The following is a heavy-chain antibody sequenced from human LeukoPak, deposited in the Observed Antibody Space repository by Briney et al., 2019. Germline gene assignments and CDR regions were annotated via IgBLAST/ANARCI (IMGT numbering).Heavy chain of an antibody. CDR1: GFPFNMFA. CDR3: EKEEGIRHCSEGVCMEGYYFDY. D-gene: IGHD2-8*01. CDR2: LSRGGETR. J-gene: IGHJ4*02. Sequence: HSGGSLRLSCTGSGFPFNMFAMNWVRQAPGQGLEWFSGLSRGGETRKYADSVKGRFTVSRDASKNMVFLQMNDLRPEDTAVYYFEKEEGIRHCSEGVCMEGYYFDYWGQGSLVTVSS. V-gene: IGHV3-23*01.